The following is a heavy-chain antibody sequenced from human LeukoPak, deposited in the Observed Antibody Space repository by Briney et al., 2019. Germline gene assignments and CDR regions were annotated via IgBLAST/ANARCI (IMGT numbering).Heavy chain of an antibody. CDR3: AKEAYGGNSEHY. D-gene: IGHD4-23*01. CDR2: ISSSGSTI. CDR1: GFTFSSYE. J-gene: IGHJ4*02. Sequence: PGGSLRLSCAASGFTFSSYEMNWVRQAPGKGLEWVSYISSSGSTIYYADSVKGRFTISRDNAKNSLYLQMNSLRAEDTAVYYCAKEAYGGNSEHYWGQGTLVTVSS. V-gene: IGHV3-48*03.